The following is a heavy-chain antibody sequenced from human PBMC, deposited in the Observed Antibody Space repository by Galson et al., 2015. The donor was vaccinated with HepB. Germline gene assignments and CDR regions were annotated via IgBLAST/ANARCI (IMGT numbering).Heavy chain of an antibody. V-gene: IGHV1-46*04. J-gene: IGHJ4*02. CDR1: GYTFISYY. CDR2: INPSGGST. Sequence: SVKVSCKASGYTFISYYMHWVRQAPGQGLEWMGIINPSGGSTSYAQKLQGRVIMTRDTSASTVYMELSSLRSEDTAVYYCARQSGVAVAGSPLDYWGQGTLVTVSS. D-gene: IGHD6-19*01. CDR3: ARQSGVAVAGSPLDY.